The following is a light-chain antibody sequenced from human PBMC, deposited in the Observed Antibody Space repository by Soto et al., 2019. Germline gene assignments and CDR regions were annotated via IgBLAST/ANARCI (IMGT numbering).Light chain of an antibody. CDR1: QDITNS. CDR2: GAS. Sequence: DIQMTQSPSSLSASVGDRVTITCQASQDITNSLNWYQQKPGKAPKLLIYGASNLETGVPPRFSGGGSGTDFTLTISSLQPEDIAAYYCQHYHNLPIIFGQGTRLEIK. V-gene: IGKV1-33*01. J-gene: IGKJ5*01. CDR3: QHYHNLPII.